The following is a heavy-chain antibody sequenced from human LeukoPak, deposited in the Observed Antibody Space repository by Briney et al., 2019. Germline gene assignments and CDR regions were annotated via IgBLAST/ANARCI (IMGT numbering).Heavy chain of an antibody. CDR2: IYHSGST. CDR3: ARLSGDYVTEYNWFDP. V-gene: IGHV4-4*02. J-gene: IGHJ5*02. Sequence: PSETLSLTCAVSGGSISSSNWWSWVRQPPGKGLEWIGEIYHSGSTNYNPSLKSRVTVSVDKSKNQVSLNLSSVTAADTAVYYCARLSGDYVTEYNWFDPWGQGTLVTVSS. D-gene: IGHD4-17*01. CDR1: GGSISSSNW.